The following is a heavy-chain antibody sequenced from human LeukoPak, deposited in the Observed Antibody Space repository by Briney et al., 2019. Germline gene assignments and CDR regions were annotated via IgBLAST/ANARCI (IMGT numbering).Heavy chain of an antibody. V-gene: IGHV3-30*02. Sequence: PGGSLRLSCAASEFTFSSYGMHWVRQAPGKGLEWVAFIRYDGSNKYYADSVKGRFTISRDNSKNTLYLQMNSLRAEDTAVYYCAKARGSGSYSYYFDYWGQGTLVTVSS. D-gene: IGHD3-10*01. CDR2: IRYDGSNK. CDR1: EFTFSSYG. CDR3: AKARGSGSYSYYFDY. J-gene: IGHJ4*02.